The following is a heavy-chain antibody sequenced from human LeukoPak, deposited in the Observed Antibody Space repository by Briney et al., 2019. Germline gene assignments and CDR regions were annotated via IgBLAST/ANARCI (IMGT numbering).Heavy chain of an antibody. V-gene: IGHV4-34*01. Sequence: KPSETLSLTCAVSGGSFSGYYWSWIRQPPGKGLEWIGEINHSGSTNYNPSLKSRVTISVDTSKNQFSLKLSSVTAADTAVYYCARYLGYCSSTSCRNWFDPWGQGTLVTVSS. CDR2: INHSGST. D-gene: IGHD2-2*01. CDR1: GGSFSGYY. CDR3: ARYLGYCSSTSCRNWFDP. J-gene: IGHJ5*02.